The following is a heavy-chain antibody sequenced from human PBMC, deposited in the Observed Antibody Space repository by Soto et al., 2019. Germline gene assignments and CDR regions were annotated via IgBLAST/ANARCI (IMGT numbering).Heavy chain of an antibody. CDR3: ARPLWRDDYNGGYFDL. Sequence: VQLVESGGGVVQPGRSLRLSCAASGFTFSSYAMHWVRQAPGKGLEWVAVISYDGSNKYYADSVKGRFTISRDNSKNTLYMKMNSLRLEDTAVYYCARPLWRDDYNGGYFDLWGRGTLVTVSS. CDR2: ISYDGSNK. J-gene: IGHJ2*01. V-gene: IGHV3-30-3*01. D-gene: IGHD4-4*01. CDR1: GFTFSSYA.